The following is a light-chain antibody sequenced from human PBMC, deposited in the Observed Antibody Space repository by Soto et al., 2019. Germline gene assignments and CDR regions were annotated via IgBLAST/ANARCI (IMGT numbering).Light chain of an antibody. J-gene: IGLJ2*01. V-gene: IGLV2-11*01. CDR2: DVS. CDR1: SSDVGGYNF. CDR3: CSYAGSYSL. Sequence: QSVLTQPRSVSGSPGQSVTISCNGTSSDVGGYNFVSWYQQHPGKVPKLMIYDVSQRPSGVPDRFSGSKSGNTASLTISGLQAEDEADYYCCSYAGSYSLFGGGTKLTVL.